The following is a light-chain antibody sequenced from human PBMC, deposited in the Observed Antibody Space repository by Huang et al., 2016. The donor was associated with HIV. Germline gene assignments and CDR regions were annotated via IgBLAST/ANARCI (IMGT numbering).Light chain of an antibody. Sequence: EIVLTQSPGTLSVSPGERATLTCRPSQSVNSIFLAWYQQRPGQPPGLLLYGASYRATGVPDMFSGGGSGTNFSLTISRLEPEDLAVYFCQQYASSPRTFGQGTRLDIK. CDR3: QQYASSPRT. J-gene: IGKJ2*01. CDR2: GAS. V-gene: IGKV3-20*01. CDR1: QSVNSIF.